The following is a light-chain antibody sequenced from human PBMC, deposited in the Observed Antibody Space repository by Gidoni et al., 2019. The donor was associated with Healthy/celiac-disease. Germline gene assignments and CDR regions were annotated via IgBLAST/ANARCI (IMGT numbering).Light chain of an antibody. CDR2: YKSDSDK. V-gene: IGLV5-45*02. CDR3: MIWHSSAWV. CDR1: SGINVGTYR. Sequence: QAVLTQPSSLSASPGASASLTCTLRSGINVGTYRLYWYQPKPGSPPQYLLRYKSDSDKQQGSGVPSRFSGSKAASANAGILLISGLQSEDEADYYCMIWHSSAWVFGGGTKLTVL. J-gene: IGLJ3*02.